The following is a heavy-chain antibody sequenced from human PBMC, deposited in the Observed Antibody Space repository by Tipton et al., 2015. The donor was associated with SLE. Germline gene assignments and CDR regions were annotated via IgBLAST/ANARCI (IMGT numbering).Heavy chain of an antibody. J-gene: IGHJ5*02. V-gene: IGHV4-59*01. D-gene: IGHD6-19*01. Sequence: TLSLTCTVSGGSISNYYWSWIRQPPGKGLEWIAYISYSGGTKYNPSLKSRVTISIDSSNNQFSLRLNSVTAADTAVYHCAGLRYTSGYCGSRVDWCDPWSQMTLITVSS. CDR2: ISYSGGT. CDR3: AGLRYTSGYCGSRVDWCDP. CDR1: GGSISNYY.